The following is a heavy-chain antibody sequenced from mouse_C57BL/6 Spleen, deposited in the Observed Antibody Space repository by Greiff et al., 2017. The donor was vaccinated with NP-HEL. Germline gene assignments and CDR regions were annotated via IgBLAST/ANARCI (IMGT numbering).Heavy chain of an antibody. CDR3: ARKFFITSGGYAMDY. Sequence: QVQLQQSGAELARPGASVKLSCKASGYTFTSYGISWVKQRTGQGLEWIGEIYPRSGNTYYNEKFKGKATLNADKSSSTAYMELRSLTSEDSAVYFCARKFFITSGGYAMDYWGQGTSVTVSS. V-gene: IGHV1-81*01. J-gene: IGHJ4*01. CDR1: GYTFTSYG. D-gene: IGHD1-1*01. CDR2: IYPRSGNT.